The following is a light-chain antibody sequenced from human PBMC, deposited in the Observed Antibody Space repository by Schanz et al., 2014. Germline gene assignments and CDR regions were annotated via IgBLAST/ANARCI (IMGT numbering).Light chain of an antibody. CDR2: DVS. V-gene: IGLV2-14*01. Sequence: QSVLTQPASVSGSPGQSITISCTGTSSDVGGYNYVSWYQQHPGKAPKLMIYDVSNRPSGVSNRFSGSKSGNTASLTISGLQAEDEAEYYCSSYTRSAIFVFGTGTKLTVL. J-gene: IGLJ1*01. CDR3: SSYTRSAIFV. CDR1: SSDVGGYNY.